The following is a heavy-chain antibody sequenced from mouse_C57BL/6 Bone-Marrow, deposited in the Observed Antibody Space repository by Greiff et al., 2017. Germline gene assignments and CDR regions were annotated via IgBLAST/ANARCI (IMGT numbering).Heavy chain of an antibody. Sequence: VQLKQSGPELVKPGASVKMSCKASGYTFTDYNMHWVKQSHGKSLEWIGYINPNNGGTSYNQKFKGKATLTVNKSSSTAYMELRSLTSEDSAVYYCARPPYYYGSSLWYFDVWGTGTTVTVSS. D-gene: IGHD1-1*01. V-gene: IGHV1-22*01. CDR2: INPNNGGT. CDR3: ARPPYYYGSSLWYFDV. CDR1: GYTFTDYN. J-gene: IGHJ1*03.